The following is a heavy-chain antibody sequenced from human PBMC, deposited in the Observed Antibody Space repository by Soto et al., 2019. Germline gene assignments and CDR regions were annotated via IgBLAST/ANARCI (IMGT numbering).Heavy chain of an antibody. D-gene: IGHD3-3*01. CDR1: GYTFTSYG. CDR2: ISAYNGNT. J-gene: IGHJ4*02. V-gene: IGHV1-18*01. Sequence: ASVKVSCKASGYTFTSYGISWVRQAPGQGLEWMGWISAYNGNTNYAQKLQGRVTMTTDTSTSTAYMELRSLRSDDTAVYYCARDLGNTIFGVVILYFDYWGQGTLVTVSS. CDR3: ARDLGNTIFGVVILYFDY.